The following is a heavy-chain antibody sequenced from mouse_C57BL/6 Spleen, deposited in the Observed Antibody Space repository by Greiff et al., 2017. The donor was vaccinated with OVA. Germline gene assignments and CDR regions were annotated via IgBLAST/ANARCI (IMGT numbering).Heavy chain of an antibody. CDR2: IDPSDSYT. CDR3: ARRSHNFAMDY. CDR1: GYTFTSSW. V-gene: IGHV1-69*01. J-gene: IGHJ4*01. Sequence: QVQLQQPVAELVMPGASVKLSCKASGYTFTSSWMHWVKQRPGQGLEWIGAIDPSDSYTKYNPKFKGKATLTADTSSSTAYMQLSSLTSEDSAVYSCARRSHNFAMDYWGQGTSVTVSS.